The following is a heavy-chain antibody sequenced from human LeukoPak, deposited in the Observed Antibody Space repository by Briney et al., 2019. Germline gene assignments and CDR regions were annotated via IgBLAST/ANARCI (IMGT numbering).Heavy chain of an antibody. V-gene: IGHV3-30*04. CDR1: GFTFSSYA. CDR3: ASDAAGIVVVPAAHKYYFDY. D-gene: IGHD2-2*01. J-gene: IGHJ4*02. CDR2: ISYDGSNK. Sequence: PGGSLRLSCAASGFTFSSYAMHWVRQAPGKGLEWVAVISYDGSNKYYADSVKGRFTISRDNSKNTLYLQMNSLRAEDTAVYCCASDAAGIVVVPAAHKYYFDYWGQGTLVTVSS.